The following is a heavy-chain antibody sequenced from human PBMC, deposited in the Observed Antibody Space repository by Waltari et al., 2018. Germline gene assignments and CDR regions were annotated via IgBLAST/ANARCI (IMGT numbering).Heavy chain of an antibody. CDR3: ATGRAWELWVDY. D-gene: IGHD1-26*01. Sequence: QVQLVQSGAEVKKPGASVKVSCKASGYTFTGYYMHWVRQAPGKGLEWMGGFDPEDGETIYAQKFQGRVTMTEDTSTDTAYMELSSLRSEDTAVYYCATGRAWELWVDYWGQGTLVTVSS. CDR1: GYTFTGYY. V-gene: IGHV1-24*01. CDR2: FDPEDGET. J-gene: IGHJ4*02.